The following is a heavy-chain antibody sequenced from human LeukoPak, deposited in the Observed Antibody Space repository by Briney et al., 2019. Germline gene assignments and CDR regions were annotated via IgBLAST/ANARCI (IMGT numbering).Heavy chain of an antibody. J-gene: IGHJ4*02. Sequence: GGSLRLSCEASGFLFRSNGMHWVRQAPGKGLEWVAFIRSDVNVTKYLDSIKGRFTISRDNSKNILYLQLNDVRPDDTAVYFCAKDHGFWSGFLFWGQGTLVTVSS. CDR2: IRSDVNVT. CDR1: GFLFRSNG. V-gene: IGHV3-30*02. D-gene: IGHD3-3*01. CDR3: AKDHGFWSGFLF.